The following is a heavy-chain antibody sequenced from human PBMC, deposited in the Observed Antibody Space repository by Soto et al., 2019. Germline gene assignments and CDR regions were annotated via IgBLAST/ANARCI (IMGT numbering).Heavy chain of an antibody. CDR2: ITWNSRII. J-gene: IGHJ3*02. CDR1: GFTFDDYV. D-gene: IGHD3-16*01. V-gene: IGHV3-9*01. CDR3: AKDNDGGYDAFDI. Sequence: PWGSLIRSCSASGFTFDDYVMHWVRPAPGKGLEWVSRITWNSRIIGYADSVKGRFTISRDNAKNSLYLQMNRLRAEDTALYYCAKDNDGGYDAFDIWGQGKMVTVSS.